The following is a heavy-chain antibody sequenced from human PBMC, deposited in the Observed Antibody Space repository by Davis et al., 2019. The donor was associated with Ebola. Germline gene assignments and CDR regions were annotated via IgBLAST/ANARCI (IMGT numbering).Heavy chain of an antibody. CDR2: INPNSGGT. Sequence: ASVKVSCKASGYTFTGYYIHWVRQAPGQGLEWLGWINPNSGGTTYAQKFQGRVTMTRDTSISTVYMDLSRLTSDDTAVYFCARESDAVGASTTDDAFDVWGQGTMVTVSS. CDR3: ARESDAVGASTTDDAFDV. CDR1: GYTFTGYY. J-gene: IGHJ3*01. V-gene: IGHV1-2*02. D-gene: IGHD1-26*01.